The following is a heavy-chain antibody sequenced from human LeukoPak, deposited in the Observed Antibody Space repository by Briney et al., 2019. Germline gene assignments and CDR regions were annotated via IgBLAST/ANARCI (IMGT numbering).Heavy chain of an antibody. D-gene: IGHD5-24*01. J-gene: IGHJ4*02. CDR2: IFSNGDT. CDR1: QFTVSSNY. V-gene: IGHV3-53*01. Sequence: GGSLRHSRTASQFTVSSNYILWVRQAPGRGLEWVSLIFSNGDTHYADPVQGRFTISRDSSKNIVYLQLNSLTVGHTGMCYFTRDQMNYSGEGALVTVSS. CDR3: TRDQMNY.